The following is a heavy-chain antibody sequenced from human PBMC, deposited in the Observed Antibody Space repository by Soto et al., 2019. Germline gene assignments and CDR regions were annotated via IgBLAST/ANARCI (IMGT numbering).Heavy chain of an antibody. D-gene: IGHD1-26*01. Sequence: QITLRESGPTRVRPTQTLSLTCTFSGFSLHTSQVGVGWIRQPPGKALEWLALIYWDDEKRYSPSLKSRLSITKDTYENQVVLIMTNMDPVDTATYYCAYRALYSGSYWDGGYFDSWGQGALITVSS. CDR2: IYWDDEK. CDR3: AYRALYSGSYWDGGYFDS. V-gene: IGHV2-5*02. J-gene: IGHJ4*02. CDR1: GFSLHTSQVG.